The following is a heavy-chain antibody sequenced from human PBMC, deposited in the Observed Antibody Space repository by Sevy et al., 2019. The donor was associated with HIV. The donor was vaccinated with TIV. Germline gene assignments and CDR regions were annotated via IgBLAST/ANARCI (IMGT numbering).Heavy chain of an antibody. V-gene: IGHV6-1*01. CDR3: ERAGYYGSGTRLYYFDY. Sequence: SQTLSLTCAISGDSVSSNSAAWNWIRQSPSRGLEWLGRTYYRSKWYNDYAVSVKSRITINPDTSKNQFSLQLNSVTPEETAVYYCERAGYYGSGTRLYYFDYWGQGTLVTVSS. D-gene: IGHD3-10*01. CDR2: TYYRSKWYN. CDR1: GDSVSSNSAA. J-gene: IGHJ4*02.